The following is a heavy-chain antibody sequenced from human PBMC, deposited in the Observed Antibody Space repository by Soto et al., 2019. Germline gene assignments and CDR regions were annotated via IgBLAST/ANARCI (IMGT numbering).Heavy chain of an antibody. Sequence: ESGGGLVQPGGSLKLSCAASGFTFSGSPMHWVRQASGKGLEWVGRIRSKANNYATAYAASVKGRFTISRDDSRNTAYLQMNSLKTEDTAVYYCTRGGDSRSDIWGQGTMVTVSS. CDR2: IRSKANNYAT. CDR1: GFTFSGSP. D-gene: IGHD2-21*01. V-gene: IGHV3-73*01. CDR3: TRGGDSRSDI. J-gene: IGHJ3*02.